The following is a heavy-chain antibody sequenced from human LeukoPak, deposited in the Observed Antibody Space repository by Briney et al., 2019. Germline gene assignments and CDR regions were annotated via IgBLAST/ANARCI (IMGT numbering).Heavy chain of an antibody. J-gene: IGHJ4*02. V-gene: IGHV1-2*03. D-gene: IGHD5-18*01. CDR2: SNPNRGAT. CDR3: ARGTNTYAFDY. CDR1: GYTFSGYY. Sequence: LGASVKVSCKASGYTFSGYYMHWVRQAPGQGLEWMGWSNPNRGATNYAQKFQGRVTMTRDTSISTAYMEVSRLRSDDTAVFYCARGTNTYAFDYWGQGTQVTVSS.